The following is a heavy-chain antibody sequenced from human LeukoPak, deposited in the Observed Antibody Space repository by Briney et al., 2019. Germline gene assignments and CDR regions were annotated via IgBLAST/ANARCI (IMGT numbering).Heavy chain of an antibody. V-gene: IGHV3-7*01. CDR2: IKQDGSEK. D-gene: IGHD3-10*01. J-gene: IGHJ4*02. CDR3: ATQSYGLFDY. Sequence: GGSLRLSCAASGFTFSSYWMSWVRQAPGKGLEWVAIIKQDGSEKYYVDSVKGRFTISRDNAKNSLYLQMNSLRAEDTAIYYCATQSYGLFDYWGQGTLVTVSS. CDR1: GFTFSSYW.